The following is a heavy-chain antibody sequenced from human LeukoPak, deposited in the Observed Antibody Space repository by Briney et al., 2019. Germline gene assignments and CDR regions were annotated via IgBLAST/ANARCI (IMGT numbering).Heavy chain of an antibody. V-gene: IGHV3-21*01. CDR2: ISSSSSYI. J-gene: IGHJ4*02. CDR1: GFTFTRYS. D-gene: IGHD3-22*01. Sequence: VGSLRLSCAASGFTFTRYSMNWVRQAPGKGQEWVSSISSSSSYIYYADSVKGRFTISRDNAKNSLYLQTVSLRAEAAYVYSCVDSSCYGLRGQGTLVTVSS. CDR3: VDSSCYGL.